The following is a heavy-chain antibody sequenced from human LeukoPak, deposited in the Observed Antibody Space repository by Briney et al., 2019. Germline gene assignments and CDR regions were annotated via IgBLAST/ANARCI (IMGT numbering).Heavy chain of an antibody. CDR3: ARVRNDYVWGTETYYFDY. V-gene: IGHV4-30-2*01. CDR2: IYHSGST. Sequence: SQTLSLTCAVSGGSISSGGYSWSWIRQPPGKGLERIGYIYHSGSTYYNPSLKSRVTISVDRSKNQFSLKLSSVTAADTAVYYCARVRNDYVWGTETYYFDYWGQGTLVTVSS. CDR1: GGSISSGGYS. D-gene: IGHD3-16*01. J-gene: IGHJ4*02.